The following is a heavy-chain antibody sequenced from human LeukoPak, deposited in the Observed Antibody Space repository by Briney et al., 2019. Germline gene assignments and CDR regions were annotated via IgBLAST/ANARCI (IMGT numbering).Heavy chain of an antibody. V-gene: IGHV5-51*01. CDR3: GRERLVPTSDYYYYYGMDV. D-gene: IGHD3-9*01. CDR1: GYSFTSYW. CDR2: IYPGDSDT. J-gene: IGHJ6*02. Sequence: HGESLKNSCKGSGYSFTSYWIGWVRQMPGKGLEWMGIIYPGDSDTRYSPSFQGQVTISADKSISTAYLQWSSLEASDTAMYYCGRERLVPTSDYYYYYGMDVWGQGTTVTVSS.